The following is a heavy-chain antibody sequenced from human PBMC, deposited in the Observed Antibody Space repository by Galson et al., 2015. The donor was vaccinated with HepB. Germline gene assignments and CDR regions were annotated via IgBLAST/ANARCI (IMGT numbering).Heavy chain of an antibody. CDR2: ISYDGSNK. CDR3: AKGWVLHDY. J-gene: IGHJ4*02. Sequence: SLRLSCAASGFTFSSYGMHWVRQAPGKGLEWVAVISYDGSNKYYADSVKGRFTISRDNSKNTLYLQMNSLRAEDTAVYYCAKGWVLHDYWGQGTLVTVSS. CDR1: GFTFSSYG. V-gene: IGHV3-30*18. D-gene: IGHD3-16*01.